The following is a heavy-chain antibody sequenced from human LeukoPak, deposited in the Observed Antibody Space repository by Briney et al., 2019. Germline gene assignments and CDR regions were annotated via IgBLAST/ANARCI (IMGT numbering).Heavy chain of an antibody. V-gene: IGHV1-69*13. J-gene: IGHJ4*02. CDR2: IIPIFGTA. Sequence: ASVKVSCKASGGTFSSYAISWVRQAPGQGLEWMGGIIPIFGTANYAQKFQGRVTITADESTSTAYMELSSLRSEDTAVYYCARGVLNYYDSSGYLDYWGQGTLVTVSS. D-gene: IGHD3-22*01. CDR1: GGTFSSYA. CDR3: ARGVLNYYDSSGYLDY.